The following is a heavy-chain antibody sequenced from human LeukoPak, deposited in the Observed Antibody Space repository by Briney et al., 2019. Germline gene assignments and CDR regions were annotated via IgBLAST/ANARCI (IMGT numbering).Heavy chain of an antibody. V-gene: IGHV1-2*06. CDR1: GYTFTGYY. Sequence: ASVKVSCKASGYTFTGYYMHWVRQAPGQGLEWMGRINPNSGGTNYAQKFRGRVTMTRDTSISTAYMELSRLRSDDTAVYYCARDPEYCTNGVCYIEGYWGQGTLVTVSS. CDR3: ARDPEYCTNGVCYIEGY. CDR2: INPNSGGT. D-gene: IGHD2-8*01. J-gene: IGHJ4*02.